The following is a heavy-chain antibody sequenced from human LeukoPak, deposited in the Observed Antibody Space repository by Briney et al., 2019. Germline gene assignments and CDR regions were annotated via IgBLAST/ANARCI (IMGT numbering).Heavy chain of an antibody. J-gene: IGHJ4*02. D-gene: IGHD5/OR15-5a*01. CDR2: ISYDGSNK. CDR3: ARDLPFDY. CDR1: GFTFSSYG. V-gene: IGHV3-30*03. Sequence: GGSLRLSCAASGFTFSSYGMHWVRQAPGKGLEWVAVISYDGSNKYYADSVKGRFTISRDNSKNTLYLQMNSLRAEDTAVYYCARDLPFDYWGQGTLVTVSS.